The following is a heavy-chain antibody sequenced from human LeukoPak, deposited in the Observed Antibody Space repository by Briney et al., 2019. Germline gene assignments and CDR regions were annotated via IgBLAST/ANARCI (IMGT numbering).Heavy chain of an antibody. CDR3: ARRAFVYYFDY. CDR1: GYTFTDHY. D-gene: IGHD3-10*01. J-gene: IGHJ4*02. V-gene: IGHV1-2*02. Sequence: ASVKVSCKASGYTFTDHYIHWVRQAPGQGLEWMGWINPNSGGTNYAQKFQGRVTMTRDTSISTAYMELSRLRSDDTAVYYCARRAFVYYFDYWGQGTLVTVSS. CDR2: INPNSGGT.